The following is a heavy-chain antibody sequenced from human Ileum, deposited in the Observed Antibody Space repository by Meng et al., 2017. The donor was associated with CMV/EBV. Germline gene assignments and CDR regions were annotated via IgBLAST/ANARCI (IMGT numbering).Heavy chain of an antibody. J-gene: IGHJ4*02. CDR3: ARDVAAVGSSDY. Sequence: CIVSGGYVSSNDHYWGWIRQPPGKGMEWIGSIYYSGATFYNPSLKSRVTISIDTSKNLFSLNLNSVTAADTAVYYCARDVAAVGSSDYWGQGTLVTVSS. CDR2: IYYSGAT. CDR1: GGYVSSNDHY. V-gene: IGHV4-39*07. D-gene: IGHD6-13*01.